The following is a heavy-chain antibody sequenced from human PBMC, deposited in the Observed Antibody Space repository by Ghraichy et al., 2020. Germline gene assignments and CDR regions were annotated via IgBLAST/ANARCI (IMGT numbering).Heavy chain of an antibody. CDR1: GYTFSAYA. CDR3: AREVGPAGILDTGGMDV. V-gene: IGHV1-3*01. CDR2: INAVSVNT. Sequence: ASVKVSCKASGYTFSAYAIHWLRQAPGQRLEWMGWINAVSVNTKKSQEFQGRVTISRDTSANTAYMELSSLRSEDTAVYYCAREVGPAGILDTGGMDVWGLGTTVTVSS. D-gene: IGHD1-14*01. J-gene: IGHJ6*02.